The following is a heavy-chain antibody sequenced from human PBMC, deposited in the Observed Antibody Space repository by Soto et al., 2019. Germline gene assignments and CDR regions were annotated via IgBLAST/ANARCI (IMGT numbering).Heavy chain of an antibody. CDR2: IYYSGST. CDR3: ARGGTVFGVLLTPGARFDP. J-gene: IGHJ5*02. D-gene: IGHD3-3*01. Sequence: QVQLQESGPGLLKPSQTLSLTCTVSGGSISSADYYWSWIRQPPGKGLEWIGYIYYSGSTYYNSSLESRVTLSVDTSKNQFSLRLPSVTAADTAEYYSARGGTVFGVLLTPGARFDPWGQGNRVTVSS. V-gene: IGHV4-30-4*01. CDR1: GGSISSADYY.